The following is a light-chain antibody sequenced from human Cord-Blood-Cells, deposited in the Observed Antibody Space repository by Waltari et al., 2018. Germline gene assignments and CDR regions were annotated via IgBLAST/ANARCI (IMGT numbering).Light chain of an antibody. V-gene: IGKV4-1*01. J-gene: IGKJ2*01. CDR2: WAS. CDR3: QQYYSTPYT. CDR1: QSFLYISNNKNY. Sequence: DMVMTQSPDSLDVSLGERATINCKSSQSFLYISNNKNYLAWYQQKPGRPPKLLIYWASTRESGVPDRFSGSGSGTDFTLTISSLQAEDVAVYYCQQYYSTPYTFGQGTKLELK.